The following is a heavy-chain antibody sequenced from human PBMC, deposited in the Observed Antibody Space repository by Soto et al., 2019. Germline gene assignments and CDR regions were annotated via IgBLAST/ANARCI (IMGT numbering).Heavy chain of an antibody. J-gene: IGHJ4*02. D-gene: IGHD2-21*02. CDR3: AKKLAYCGGDCSVCDY. CDR1: GFTFSSYA. V-gene: IGHV3-23*01. Sequence: PGGSLRLSCAASGFTFSSYAMSWVRQAPGKGLEWVSAISGSGGSTYYADSVKGRFTISRDNSKNTLYLQMNSLRAEDTAVYYCAKKLAYCGGDCSVCDYWGQGTLVTVSS. CDR2: ISGSGGST.